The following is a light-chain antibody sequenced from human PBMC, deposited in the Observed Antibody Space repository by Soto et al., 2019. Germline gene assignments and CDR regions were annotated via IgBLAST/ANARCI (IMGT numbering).Light chain of an antibody. J-gene: IGLJ1*01. CDR1: TSNIGAYD. CDR2: GHI. CDR3: QSYDSSLSGYV. Sequence: QSVLTQPPSVSGAPGQRVTISCTGSTSNIGAYDVQWYQQLPGTAPKLLIYGHINRPSGVPDRFSGSKSGTSASLTITGLQAEDEADYYCQSYDSSLSGYVFGSGTKLTVL. V-gene: IGLV1-40*01.